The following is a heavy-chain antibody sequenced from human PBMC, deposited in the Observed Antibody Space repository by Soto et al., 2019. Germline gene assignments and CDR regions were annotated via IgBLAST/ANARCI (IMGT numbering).Heavy chain of an antibody. CDR3: GHLVATPHYAVGV. V-gene: IGHV2-5*02. J-gene: IGHJ6*02. CDR1: GFSLSYGGVA. Sequence: QITLKESGPALVKPTQALTLTCSFSGFSLSYGGVAVGWIRQPPGKALEWLALIYWDDDKRYSPSLKSRLATTRGPSKIQFLPTRTDLDHADTATYSWGHLVATPHYAVGVGRPGTGDPVSS. D-gene: IGHD5-12*01. CDR2: IYWDDDK.